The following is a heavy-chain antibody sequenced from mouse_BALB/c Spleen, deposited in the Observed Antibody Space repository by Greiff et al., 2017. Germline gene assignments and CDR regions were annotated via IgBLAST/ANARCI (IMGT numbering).Heavy chain of an antibody. V-gene: IGHV7-3*02. J-gene: IGHJ4*01. Sequence: EVQVVESGGGLVQPGGSLRLSCATSGFTFTDYYMSWVRQPPGKALEWLGFIRNKANGYTTEYSASVKGRFTISRDNSQSILYLQMNTLRAEDSATYYCARDKGNYDAMDYWGQGTSVTVSS. CDR1: GFTFTDYY. D-gene: IGHD2-1*01. CDR3: ARDKGNYDAMDY. CDR2: IRNKANGYTT.